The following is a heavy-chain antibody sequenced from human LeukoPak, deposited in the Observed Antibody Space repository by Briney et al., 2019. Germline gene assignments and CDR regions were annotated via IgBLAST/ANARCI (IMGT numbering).Heavy chain of an antibody. D-gene: IGHD3-10*01. CDR3: AKDGEGVTMVRGVISYYGMDV. V-gene: IGHV3-9*01. J-gene: IGHJ6*02. Sequence: GRSLRLSCAASGFTFDDYAMHWVRQAPGKGLEGVSGISWNGGSIGYADSVKGRFTISRDNAKNSLYLQMNSLRAEDTALYYCAKDGEGVTMVRGVISYYGMDVWGQGTTVTVSS. CDR1: GFTFDDYA. CDR2: ISWNGGSI.